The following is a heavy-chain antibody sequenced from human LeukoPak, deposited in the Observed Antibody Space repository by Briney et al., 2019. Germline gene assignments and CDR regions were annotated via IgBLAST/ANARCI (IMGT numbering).Heavy chain of an antibody. Sequence: ASVKVSCKASGYTFTGYYMYWVRQAPGQGLEWMGWINPNSGGTNYAQKFQGRVTMTRDTSISTAYMELSRLRSDDTAVYYCARNVIVGATKTFDPWGQGTLVTVSS. J-gene: IGHJ5*02. D-gene: IGHD1-26*01. CDR3: ARNVIVGATKTFDP. CDR2: INPNSGGT. V-gene: IGHV1-2*02. CDR1: GYTFTGYY.